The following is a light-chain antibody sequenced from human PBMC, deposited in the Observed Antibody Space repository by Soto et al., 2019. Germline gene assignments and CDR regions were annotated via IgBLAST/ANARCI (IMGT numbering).Light chain of an antibody. Sequence: DIQMTQSPSTLSASVGDRVTITCRASQSISSWLAWYQQKPGKAPKLLIYDASSLKSGVPSRFSGSGSGTEFTLTISSLQPDDFATYYCQQYNSSPWTFGQGTKVEIK. CDR1: QSISSW. CDR3: QQYNSSPWT. V-gene: IGKV1-5*01. CDR2: DAS. J-gene: IGKJ1*01.